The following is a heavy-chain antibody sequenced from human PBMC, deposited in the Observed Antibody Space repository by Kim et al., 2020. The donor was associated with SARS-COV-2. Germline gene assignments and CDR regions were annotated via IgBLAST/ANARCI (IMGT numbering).Heavy chain of an antibody. CDR1: GDSLSSDY. D-gene: IGHD3-16*01. V-gene: IGHV4-4*07. J-gene: IGHJ4*02. CDR2: IYTSGRT. CDR3: AIAFGH. Sequence: SETLSLICTVSGDSLSSDYWSWNRQPAGKGLEWIGRIYTSGRTNYNPSLQSRVTMSVDMSKNKFSLKLSSVTAADTAVYYCAIAFGHWGQGTLVTVSS.